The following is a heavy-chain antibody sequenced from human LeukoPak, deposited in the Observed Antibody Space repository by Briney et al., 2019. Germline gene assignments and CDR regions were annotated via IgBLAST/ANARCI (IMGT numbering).Heavy chain of an antibody. Sequence: SQTLSLTCAISGDCVSSNSAGWNWIRQSASRGLEWLGRTYYRSTWHTDSAVSVKRRITINPDTSKNQFSLQLNSVTPEDTAVYYCARGRDTVYSSSWDVWFDPWGQGTLVTVSS. J-gene: IGHJ5*02. CDR3: ARGRDTVYSSSWDVWFDP. CDR1: GDCVSSNSAG. D-gene: IGHD6-13*01. V-gene: IGHV6-1*01. CDR2: TYYRSTWHT.